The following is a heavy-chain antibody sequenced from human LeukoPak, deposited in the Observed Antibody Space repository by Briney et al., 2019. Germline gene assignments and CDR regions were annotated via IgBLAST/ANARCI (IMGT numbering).Heavy chain of an antibody. Sequence: GGSLRLSCAASGFTFSSYAMTWVRQAPGKGLEWVSGISGSGGSTYYADSVKGRFTISRDNSKNTLYLQMNSLRAEDTAVYYCARGGYQLLWYWGQGALVTVSS. CDR1: GFTFSSYA. V-gene: IGHV3-23*01. J-gene: IGHJ4*02. CDR3: ARGGYQLLWY. D-gene: IGHD2-2*01. CDR2: ISGSGGST.